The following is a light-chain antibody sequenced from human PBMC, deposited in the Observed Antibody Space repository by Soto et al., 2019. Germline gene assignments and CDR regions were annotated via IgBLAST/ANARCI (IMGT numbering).Light chain of an antibody. CDR1: QSVSSY. V-gene: IGKV3-11*01. Sequence: EIVLTLSPATLSLSPGERATLSCRASQSVSSYFAWYQQKPGQAPRLLIYDASNRATGIPARFSGSGSGTDFTLPISSLEHEDFAVYYCQQRSNWPRLTFGQGTRLEIK. J-gene: IGKJ5*01. CDR2: DAS. CDR3: QQRSNWPRLT.